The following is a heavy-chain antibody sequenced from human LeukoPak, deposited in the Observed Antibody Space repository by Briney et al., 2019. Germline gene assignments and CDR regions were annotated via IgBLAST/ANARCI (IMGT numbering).Heavy chain of an antibody. CDR1: GFIVSSNY. J-gene: IGHJ3*02. CDR3: ARGPVTRFEI. V-gene: IGHV3-53*01. CDR2: IYSGGTT. Sequence: GSLRLSCAASGFIVSSNYMSWVRRAPGKGLEWVSVIYSGGTTYYADSVKGRFTISRDNSNNTLYLQMNSLRAEDTAVYYCARGPVTRFEIWGQGTMVTVSS. D-gene: IGHD4-17*01.